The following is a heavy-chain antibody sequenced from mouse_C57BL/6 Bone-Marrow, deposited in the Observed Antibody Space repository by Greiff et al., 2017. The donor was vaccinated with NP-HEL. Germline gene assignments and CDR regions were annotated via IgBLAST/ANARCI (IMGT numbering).Heavy chain of an antibody. CDR2: ITPNTGGT. V-gene: IGHV1-22*01. Sequence: EVQLQQSGPELVKPGASVKMSCKASGYTFTDYNMHWVKQSHGKSLEWIGSITPNTGGTSYNQKFKGKATLTVNKSSSTAYMELRSLTSEDSAVYYCAQYDYYWYFDVWGTGTTVTVSS. D-gene: IGHD2-4*01. CDR3: AQYDYYWYFDV. CDR1: GYTFTDYN. J-gene: IGHJ1*03.